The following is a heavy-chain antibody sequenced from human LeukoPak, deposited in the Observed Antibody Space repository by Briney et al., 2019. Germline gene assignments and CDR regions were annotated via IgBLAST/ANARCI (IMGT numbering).Heavy chain of an antibody. CDR2: INSNSGAT. CDR1: GYTFTDYY. V-gene: IGHV1-2*02. Sequence: GASVKLSCKASGYTFTDYYIHWVRQAPGQGLEWMGWINSNSGATNYAQKFQGRVTMTRDTSTSTAYMELTRLGSDDTAVYFCARDGSLGYWGQGTLVTVSS. CDR3: ARDGSLGY. J-gene: IGHJ4*02. D-gene: IGHD5-12*01.